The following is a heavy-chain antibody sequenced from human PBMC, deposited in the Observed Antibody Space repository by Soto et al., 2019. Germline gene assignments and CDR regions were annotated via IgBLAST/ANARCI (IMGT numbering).Heavy chain of an antibody. CDR3: ARDFRSPITMVRGVDY. Sequence: GGSLRLSRAASGFTFSSYSMNWLRHAPGKGLEWVSSICSSSSYIYYADSVKGRFTISIDNAKNSLYLQMNSLRAADTAVYYCARDFRSPITMVRGVDYWGQGTLVTVSS. CDR1: GFTFSSYS. J-gene: IGHJ4*02. D-gene: IGHD3-10*01. CDR2: ICSSSSYI. V-gene: IGHV3-21*01.